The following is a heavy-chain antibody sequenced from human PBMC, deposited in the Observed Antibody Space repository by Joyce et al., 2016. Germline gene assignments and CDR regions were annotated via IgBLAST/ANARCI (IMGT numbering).Heavy chain of an antibody. V-gene: IGHV3-33*01. J-gene: IGHJ4*02. CDR3: ARGGPAQAFDY. Sequence: QVQLVESGGGVVQPGRSLRLSCAASGFSLTNYGMHWVRQAPGEGLGWVAVLYYDGNNKYYADSVKGRFTISRDTSTNTLFLHMNSLRADDTGLYYCARGGPAQAFDYWGQGTVVTVSS. CDR1: GFSLTNYG. CDR2: LYYDGNNK.